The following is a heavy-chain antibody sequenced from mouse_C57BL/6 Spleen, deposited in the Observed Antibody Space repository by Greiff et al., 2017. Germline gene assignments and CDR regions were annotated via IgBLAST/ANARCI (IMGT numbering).Heavy chain of an antibody. CDR2: SRNKANDYTT. Sequence: EVLLVESGGGLVQSGRSLRLSCATSGFTFSDFYMAWVRQAPGKGLEWIAASRNKANDYTTEYSASVKGRFIVSRDTSQSILYLQMNALRAEDTAIYYCARDEGWDAMDYWGQGTSVTVSS. CDR3: ARDEGWDAMDY. V-gene: IGHV7-1*01. CDR1: GFTFSDFY. J-gene: IGHJ4*01. D-gene: IGHD2-3*01.